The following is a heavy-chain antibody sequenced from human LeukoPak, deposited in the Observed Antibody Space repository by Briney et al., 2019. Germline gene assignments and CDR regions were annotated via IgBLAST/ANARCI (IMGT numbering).Heavy chain of an antibody. Sequence: SETLSLTCSVSGAPVRDYYWSWIRQSPGKGLEWIAYTSYSGDADYNPSLRSRVAMSIDTTNNQFSLSLTSVPAADTAVYYCARHAPGYSSGRFDPCGQGILVTVSS. CDR1: GAPVRDYY. CDR3: ARHAPGYSSGRFDP. D-gene: IGHD3-22*01. J-gene: IGHJ5*02. CDR2: TSYSGDA. V-gene: IGHV4-59*08.